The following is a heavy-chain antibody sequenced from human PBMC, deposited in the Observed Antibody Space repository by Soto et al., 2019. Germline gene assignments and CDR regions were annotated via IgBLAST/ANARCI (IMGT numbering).Heavy chain of an antibody. V-gene: IGHV3-7*01. J-gene: IGHJ6*02. CDR1: GFTFSSYW. D-gene: IGHD6-13*01. CDR3: ARVEGYIAAAGKNSRIYYYYGMDV. CDR2: IKQDGSEK. Sequence: GGSLRLSCAASGFTFSSYWMSWVRQAPGKGLEWVANIKQDGSEKYYVDSVKGRFTISRDNAKNSLYLQMNSLRAEDTAVYYCARVEGYIAAAGKNSRIYYYYGMDVWGQGTTVTV.